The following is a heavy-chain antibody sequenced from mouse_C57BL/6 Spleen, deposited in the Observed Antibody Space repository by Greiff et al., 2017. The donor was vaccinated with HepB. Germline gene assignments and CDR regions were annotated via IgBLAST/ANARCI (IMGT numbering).Heavy chain of an antibody. CDR1: GYTFTDYY. J-gene: IGHJ4*01. CDR3: ARSGYYYGSSLYYAMDY. D-gene: IGHD1-1*01. V-gene: IGHV1-26*01. CDR2: INPNNGGT. Sequence: VQLQQSGPELVKPGASVKISCKASGYTFTDYYMNWVKQSHGKSLEWIGDINPNNGGTSYNQKFKGKATLTVDKSSSTAYMELRSLTSEDSAVYYCARSGYYYGSSLYYAMDYWGQGTSVTVSS.